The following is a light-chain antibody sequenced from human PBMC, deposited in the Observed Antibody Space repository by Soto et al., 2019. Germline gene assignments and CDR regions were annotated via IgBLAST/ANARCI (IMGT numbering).Light chain of an antibody. CDR2: GAS. J-gene: IGKJ1*01. CDR1: QSVSGSY. Sequence: EIVLTQSPGTLPLSPGERATLSCRASQSVSGSYLAWYQQKPGQAPRLLIYGASSRATGIPDRFSGSGSGTDFTLTIRRLEPEDFAVYYCQQYGSSPWPFGQGTKV. V-gene: IGKV3-20*01. CDR3: QQYGSSPWP.